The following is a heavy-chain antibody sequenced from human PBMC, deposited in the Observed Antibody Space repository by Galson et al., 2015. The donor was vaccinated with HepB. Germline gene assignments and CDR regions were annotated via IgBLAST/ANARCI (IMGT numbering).Heavy chain of an antibody. D-gene: IGHD5-12*01. CDR2: ISGSGGST. V-gene: IGHV3-23*01. CDR1: GFTFSSYA. J-gene: IGHJ6*02. CDR3: AKATYSGYDGYYYGMDV. Sequence: SLRLSCAASGFTFSSYAMSWVRQAPGKGLEWVSAISGSGGSTYYADSVKGRFTISRDNSKNTLYLQMNSLRAEDTAVYYCAKATYSGYDGYYYGMDVWGQGTTVTVSS.